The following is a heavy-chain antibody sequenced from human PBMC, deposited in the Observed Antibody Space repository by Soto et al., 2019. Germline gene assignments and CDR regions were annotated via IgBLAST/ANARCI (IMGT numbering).Heavy chain of an antibody. CDR1: GFSFSSNA. CDR2: IGSGGTT. Sequence: EVQLLESGGGVVQPGGSLRLSCAASGFSFSSNAMTWVRQAPGQGLEWVSTIGSGGTTYYADSVKGRFTISRDNSKNTQSLQMNSLRVEDMGVYYCAKLGFRSGGTCHLDYYNGVDVWGQGTTVTVSS. V-gene: IGHV3-23*01. J-gene: IGHJ6*02. CDR3: AKLGFRSGGTCHLDYYNGVDV. D-gene: IGHD2-15*01.